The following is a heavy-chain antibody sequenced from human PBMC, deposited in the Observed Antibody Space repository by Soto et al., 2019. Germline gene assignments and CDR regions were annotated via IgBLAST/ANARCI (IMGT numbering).Heavy chain of an antibody. J-gene: IGHJ6*02. CDR1: GFTFGTYT. CDR3: ARVMCGDCSTCYYSSMDV. D-gene: IGHD2-21*02. Sequence: EVQLVESGGGLVKPGGSLRLSCAASGFTFGTYTMNWVRQAPGKGLEWVSSIGTTSSYIYYADSVRGRFTISRDNARESLYLQMSSLRAEDTAVYYCARVMCGDCSTCYYSSMDVWGQGTTVTVSS. CDR2: IGTTSSYI. V-gene: IGHV3-21*01.